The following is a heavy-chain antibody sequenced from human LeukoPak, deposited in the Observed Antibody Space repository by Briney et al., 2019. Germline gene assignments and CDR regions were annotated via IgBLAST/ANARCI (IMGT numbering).Heavy chain of an antibody. CDR2: INPSAGTT. D-gene: IGHD3-9*01. Sequence: GASVKVSCKASGYTLTSYYMHWVRQAPGQGLEWMGIINPSAGTTSYAQKFQGRVTMTRDTSTSTVYMELGSLRSEDTAVYYCARDYDILTGYYTGWFDPWGQGTLVTVSS. CDR1: GYTLTSYY. J-gene: IGHJ5*02. V-gene: IGHV1-46*01. CDR3: ARDYDILTGYYTGWFDP.